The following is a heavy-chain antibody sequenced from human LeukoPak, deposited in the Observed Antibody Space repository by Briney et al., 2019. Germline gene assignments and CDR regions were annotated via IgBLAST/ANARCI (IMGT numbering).Heavy chain of an antibody. V-gene: IGHV4-61*02. CDR2: IYTSGST. J-gene: IGHJ5*02. CDR3: ARVLGILSGPWFDP. D-gene: IGHD2-15*01. Sequence: SETLSLTCTVSGGSISSGNYYWSWIRQPAGKGLEWIGRIYTSGSTNYNPSLKSRVTISVDRSKNQFSLKLSSVTAADTAVYYCARVLGILSGPWFDPWGQGTLVTVSS. CDR1: GGSISSGNYY.